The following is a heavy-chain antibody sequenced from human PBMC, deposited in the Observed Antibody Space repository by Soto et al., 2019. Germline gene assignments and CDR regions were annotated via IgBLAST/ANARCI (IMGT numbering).Heavy chain of an antibody. J-gene: IGHJ4*02. Sequence: EVQLLESGGGLIQPGGSLRLSCAASGFTFSSYAMRWVRQAPGKGLEWVSAISGSGGSTYYADTVKGRFTISRDNSKNTLYLQMNSLRAEDTAVYYCAKRGSGSYYDYGGQGTLVTVSS. CDR2: ISGSGGST. V-gene: IGHV3-23*01. D-gene: IGHD3-10*01. CDR1: GFTFSSYA. CDR3: AKRGSGSYYDY.